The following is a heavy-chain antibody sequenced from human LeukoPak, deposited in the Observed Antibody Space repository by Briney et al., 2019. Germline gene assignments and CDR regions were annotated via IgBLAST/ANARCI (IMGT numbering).Heavy chain of an antibody. Sequence: GGSLRLSCAASGFTFSSYAMSWVRQAPGKGLEWVSAISGSGGSTYYADSVKGRITISRDNSKNTLYLQMNSLRAEDTAVYYCAKYRGQKEGYYYYYYMDVWGKGTTVTVSS. V-gene: IGHV3-23*01. CDR2: ISGSGGST. CDR1: GFTFSSYA. J-gene: IGHJ6*03. D-gene: IGHD5-12*01. CDR3: AKYRGQKEGYYYYYYMDV.